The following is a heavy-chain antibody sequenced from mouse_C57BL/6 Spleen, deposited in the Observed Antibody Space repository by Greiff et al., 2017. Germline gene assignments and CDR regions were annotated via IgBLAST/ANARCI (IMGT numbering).Heavy chain of an antibody. CDR3: ARESYGSSGFAY. V-gene: IGHV1-72*01. D-gene: IGHD1-1*01. CDR2: IAPNSGGT. J-gene: IGHJ3*01. CDR1: GYTFTSYW. Sequence: VQLQQPGAELVKPGASVKLSCKASGYTFTSYWMHWVKQRPGRGLEWIGRIAPNSGGTKYNEKFKSKATLTVDKPSSTAYMQLSSLTSEDSAVYYCARESYGSSGFAYWGQGTLVTVSA.